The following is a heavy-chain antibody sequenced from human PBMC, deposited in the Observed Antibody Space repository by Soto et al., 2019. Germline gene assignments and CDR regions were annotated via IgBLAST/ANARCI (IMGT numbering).Heavy chain of an antibody. CDR2: VYNSGST. CDR3: ARDLCGGDCYPLFGWFDP. J-gene: IGHJ5*02. CDR1: GGSIGSYY. Sequence: SETLSLTCTVSGGSIGSYYWSWIRQPPGKGLEWIGYVYNSGSTNYNPSLKSRVTISVDTSKNQFSLKLSSVTAADTAVYYCARDLCGGDCYPLFGWFDPWGQGTLVTVSS. V-gene: IGHV4-59*12. D-gene: IGHD2-21*02.